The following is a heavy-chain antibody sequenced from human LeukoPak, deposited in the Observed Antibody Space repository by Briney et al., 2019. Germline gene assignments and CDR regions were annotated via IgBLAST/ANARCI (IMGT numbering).Heavy chain of an antibody. CDR2: INHSGST. Sequence: SETLSLTCAVYGGSFSGYYWSWIRQPPGKGLXXXXEINHSGSTNYNPSLRSRVTISVDTSKNQFSLKLSSVTAADTAVYYCAREPWQRYSYGLFDYWGQGTLVTVSS. CDR1: GGSFSGYY. V-gene: IGHV4-34*01. D-gene: IGHD5-18*01. J-gene: IGHJ4*02. CDR3: AREPWQRYSYGLFDY.